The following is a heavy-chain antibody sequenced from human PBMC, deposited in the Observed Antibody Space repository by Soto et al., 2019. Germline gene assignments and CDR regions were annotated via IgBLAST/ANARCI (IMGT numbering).Heavy chain of an antibody. CDR2: ISTNSRYT. CDR1: GFTLSDYY. CDR3: ARVYDILTSAWLDP. D-gene: IGHD3-9*01. J-gene: IGHJ5*02. V-gene: IGHV3-11*05. Sequence: QEQLVESGGGLVKPGGSLRLSCAASGFTLSDYYMTWIRQAPGKGLEWISYISTNSRYTKYADSVKGRFTISRDDAKNSLYLQTNSLRVEDTAVYYCARVYDILTSAWLDPWGQGTLVTVSS.